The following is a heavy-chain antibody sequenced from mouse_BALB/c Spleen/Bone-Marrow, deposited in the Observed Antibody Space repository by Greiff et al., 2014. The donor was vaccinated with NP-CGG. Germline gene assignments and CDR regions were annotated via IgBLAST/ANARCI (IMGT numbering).Heavy chain of an antibody. CDR3: SLYDYGGHSAFAY. CDR1: GYAFSSSW. CDR2: IYPGDGNT. Sequence: QVQLQQSGPELVKPGASVKISCKASGYAFSSSWMNWVKQRPGQGLEWIGRIYPGDGNTNHNGKFKGKATLTADKSSTTAYMQLSSLTSVDSEVSFVSLYDYGGHSAFAYWGQGTPVTVSS. V-gene: IGHV1-82*01. D-gene: IGHD2-4*01. J-gene: IGHJ3*01.